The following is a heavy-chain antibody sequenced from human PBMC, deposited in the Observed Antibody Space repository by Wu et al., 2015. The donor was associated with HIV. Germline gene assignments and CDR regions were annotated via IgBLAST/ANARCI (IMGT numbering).Heavy chain of an antibody. CDR1: GYTFTGKY. CDR2: INPNSGDT. CDR3: ARDFSGYFYYMDV. Sequence: QVQLVQSGAEVKKPGASVKVSCKASGYTFTGKYMHWVRQAPGQGLEWMGWINPNSGDTNYEQKFQGRVTMTRDTSISTAYMELSRLGSDDTAIYYCARDFSGYFYYMDVWGKGTTVTVSS. V-gene: IGHV1-2*02. J-gene: IGHJ6*03. D-gene: IGHD3-10*01.